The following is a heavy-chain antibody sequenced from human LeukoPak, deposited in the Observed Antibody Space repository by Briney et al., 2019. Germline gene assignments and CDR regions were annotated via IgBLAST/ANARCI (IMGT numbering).Heavy chain of an antibody. Sequence: LSLTCTVSGGSISSYYWSWIRQPPGKGLEWIGYIYYSGTTSYNPSLKSRVTISVDTSKNHFSLKLSSVTAADTAVYYCAGHGGDGRGTYIYYYGLDVWGQGTTVTVSS. J-gene: IGHJ6*02. CDR1: GGSISSYY. CDR2: IYYSGTT. D-gene: IGHD2-21*02. CDR3: AGHGGDGRGTYIYYYGLDV. V-gene: IGHV4-59*08.